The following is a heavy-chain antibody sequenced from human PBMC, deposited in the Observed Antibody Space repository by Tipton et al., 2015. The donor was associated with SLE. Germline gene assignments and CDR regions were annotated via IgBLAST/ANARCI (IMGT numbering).Heavy chain of an antibody. Sequence: TLSLTCIVSRYSISSGYYWGWMRQAPGKELEWIGSFYHSGNTYYNPSLKSRVTMSVDTSKNQFSLKLNSVTAADTATYFCARDRVRGVIHYWGQGTLVTVSS. CDR3: ARDRVRGVIHY. J-gene: IGHJ4*02. CDR2: FYHSGNT. CDR1: RYSISSGYY. V-gene: IGHV4-38-2*02. D-gene: IGHD3-10*01.